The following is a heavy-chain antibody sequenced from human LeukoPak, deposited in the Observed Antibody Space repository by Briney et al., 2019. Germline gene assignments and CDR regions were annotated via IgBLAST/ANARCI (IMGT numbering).Heavy chain of an antibody. D-gene: IGHD3-22*01. CDR2: IHYSGST. CDR1: GVSISSSY. V-gene: IGHV4-59*01. Sequence: PSETLSLTCTVSGVSISSSYWSWIRQSPGRGLEWIGYIHYSGSTNYNPSLKSRVSISVDTSGNQFFLRLSSVTAADTAFYYCARGYCDSRGYSNPFDIWGQGTMVTVSS. CDR3: ARGYCDSRGYSNPFDI. J-gene: IGHJ3*02.